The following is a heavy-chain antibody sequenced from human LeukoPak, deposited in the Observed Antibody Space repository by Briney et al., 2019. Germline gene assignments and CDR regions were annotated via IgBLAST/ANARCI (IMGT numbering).Heavy chain of an antibody. D-gene: IGHD3-10*02. V-gene: IGHV1-46*01. CDR3: ARGVFGELEKLMFQH. CDR1: GYTFTSYY. CDR2: INTSSGST. Sequence: APVKVSCKASGYTFTSYYIHWVRQAPGQGLEWMGIINTSSGSTSYPQKFQDRVTMTRDTSTSTVYMELSSLKSDDTAIYYCARGVFGELEKLMFQHWGQGTLVTV. J-gene: IGHJ1*01.